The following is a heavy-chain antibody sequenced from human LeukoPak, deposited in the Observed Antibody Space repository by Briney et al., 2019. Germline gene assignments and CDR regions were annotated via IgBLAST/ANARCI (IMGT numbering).Heavy chain of an antibody. CDR2: ISSSSSYI. D-gene: IGHD3-10*01. V-gene: IGHV3-21*01. CDR3: AGRRPDRGVPIDY. CDR1: GFTFSSYS. Sequence: GGSLRLSCAASGFTFSSYSMNWVRQAPGKGLEWVSSISSSSSYIYYADSVKGRFTISRDNAKNSLYLQMNSLRAEDTAVYYCAGRRPDRGVPIDYWGQGTLVTVSS. J-gene: IGHJ4*02.